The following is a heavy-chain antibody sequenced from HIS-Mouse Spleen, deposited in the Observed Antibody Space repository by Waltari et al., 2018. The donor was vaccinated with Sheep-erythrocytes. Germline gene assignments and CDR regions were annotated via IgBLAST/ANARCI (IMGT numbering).Heavy chain of an antibody. Sequence: EVQLVESGGGLVQPGGSLRLSCAASGFTFSSYSMNWVRQSPGKWLEWVSYISSSSSTIYYADSVKGGFTISRDNAKNSLYLQMNSLRAEDTAVYYCARPYYYYGMDVWGQGTTVTVSS. J-gene: IGHJ6*02. CDR2: ISSSSSTI. V-gene: IGHV3-48*01. CDR1: GFTFSSYS. CDR3: ARPYYYYGMDV.